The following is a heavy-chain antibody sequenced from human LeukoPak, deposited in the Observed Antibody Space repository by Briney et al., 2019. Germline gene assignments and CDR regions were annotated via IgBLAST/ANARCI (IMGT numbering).Heavy chain of an antibody. D-gene: IGHD3-10*01. CDR2: IYYSGST. V-gene: IGHV4-59*01. CDR3: ARVSGSYWDWFDP. Sequence: SETLSLTCTVSGGSISSYYWSWIRQPPGKGLEWIGYIYYSGSTNYNPSLKSRVTISVDTSKNQFSLKLSSVTAADTTVYYCARVSGSYWDWFDPWGREPWSPSPQ. J-gene: IGHJ5*02. CDR1: GGSISSYY.